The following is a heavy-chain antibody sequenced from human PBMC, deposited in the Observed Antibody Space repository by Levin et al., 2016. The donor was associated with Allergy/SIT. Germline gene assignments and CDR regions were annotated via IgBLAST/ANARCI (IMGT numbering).Heavy chain of an antibody. CDR2: ISNNGIIK. CDR1: GFSFSASG. V-gene: IGHV3-30*18. D-gene: IGHD5-18*01. J-gene: IGHJ4*02. CDR3: AKEPLSHSQPRYYFDT. Sequence: GGSLRLSCAGSGFSFSASGMHWVRQAPGKGLEWVAVISNNGIIKFYGDSVRGRFTISRDNSKNIVSLQLNSLTIEDTAIYYCAKEPLSHSQPRYYFDTWGQGTLVTVSS.